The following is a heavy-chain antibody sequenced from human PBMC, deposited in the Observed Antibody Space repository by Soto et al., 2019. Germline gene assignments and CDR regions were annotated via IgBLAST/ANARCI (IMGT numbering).Heavy chain of an antibody. V-gene: IGHV4-34*01. J-gene: IGHJ3*02. CDR2: INHSGST. CDR3: ARGIWNWNYILDAFDI. Sequence: QVQLQQWGAGLLKPSETLSLTCAVYGGSFSGYYWSWIRQPPGKGLEWIGEINHSGSTNYNPSLKSRVTISVDTSKNQFSLKLSSVTAADTAVYYCARGIWNWNYILDAFDIWGQGTMVTVSS. CDR1: GGSFSGYY. D-gene: IGHD1-7*01.